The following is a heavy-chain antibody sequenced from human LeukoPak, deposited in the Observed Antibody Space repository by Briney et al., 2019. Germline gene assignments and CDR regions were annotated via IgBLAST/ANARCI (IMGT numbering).Heavy chain of an antibody. CDR1: GFTFSSYA. Sequence: GSLRLSCAASGFTFSSYAMHWVRQAPGKGLEWVAVISYDGSNKYYADSVKGRFTISIDNSKNTLYLQMNSLRAEDTAVYYCAKDRPIKRITLIFLVEDDWGQGPRVTVSS. CDR3: AKDRPIKRITLIFLVEDD. V-gene: IGHV3-30-3*01. J-gene: IGHJ4*02. D-gene: IGHD3-22*01. CDR2: ISYDGSNK.